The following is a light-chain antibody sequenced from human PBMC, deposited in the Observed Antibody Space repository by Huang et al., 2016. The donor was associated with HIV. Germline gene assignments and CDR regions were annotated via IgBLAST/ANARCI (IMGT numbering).Light chain of an antibody. Sequence: ERVMTQSPVTLSVSPGERATFSCRASQSISSKLAWYQQKPGQAPRLLIYGASTRATGIPARFSGSGSGTEFTLTISSLQSEDFAVYYCQQYNNWPFTLGPGTRVDIK. V-gene: IGKV3-15*01. J-gene: IGKJ3*01. CDR3: QQYNNWPFT. CDR1: QSISSK. CDR2: GAS.